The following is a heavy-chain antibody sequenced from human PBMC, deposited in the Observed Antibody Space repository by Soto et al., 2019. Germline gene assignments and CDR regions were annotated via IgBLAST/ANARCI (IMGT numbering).Heavy chain of an antibody. CDR2: ISAYNGNT. CDR1: GYTFTSYG. D-gene: IGHD1-26*01. J-gene: IGHJ4*02. V-gene: IGHV1-18*01. Sequence: ASVKVSCKASGYTFTSYGISWVRQAPGQGLEWMGWISAYNGNTNYAQKLQGRVTMTTGTSTSTAYMELRSLRSDDTAVYYCARITTSLGPFDYWGQGTLVTVSS. CDR3: ARITTSLGPFDY.